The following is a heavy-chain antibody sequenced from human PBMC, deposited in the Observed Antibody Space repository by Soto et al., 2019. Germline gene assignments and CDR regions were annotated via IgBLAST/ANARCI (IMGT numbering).Heavy chain of an antibody. CDR1: GGSFSGYY. Sequence: SETLSLTCAVYGGSFSGYYWSWIRQPPGKGLEWIGEINHSGSTNYNPSLKSRVTISVDTSKNQFSLKLSSVTAADTAVYYCARGQQRRFNYYYYYGMDVWGQGTTVTAP. D-gene: IGHD6-13*01. J-gene: IGHJ6*02. CDR2: INHSGST. CDR3: ARGQQRRFNYYYYYGMDV. V-gene: IGHV4-34*01.